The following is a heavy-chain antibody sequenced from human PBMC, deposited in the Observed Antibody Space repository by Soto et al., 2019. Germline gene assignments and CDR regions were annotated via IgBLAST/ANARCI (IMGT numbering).Heavy chain of an antibody. J-gene: IGHJ4*02. CDR3: VKDRYVEY. Sequence: GWSLRLSCSVFGFTFSSYAMHWVRQAPGKGLQYVSSISSNGVSTYYADSVKGRFTISRDNSKNTLYLQMSSLRVEDTAVYYCVKDRYVEYWGKGTLVTVSS. V-gene: IGHV3-64D*06. CDR1: GFTFSSYA. CDR2: ISSNGVST.